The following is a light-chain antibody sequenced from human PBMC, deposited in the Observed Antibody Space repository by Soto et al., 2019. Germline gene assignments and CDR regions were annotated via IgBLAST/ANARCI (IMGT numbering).Light chain of an antibody. CDR2: GNS. V-gene: IGLV1-40*01. J-gene: IGLJ1*01. Sequence: SVLSPRPSVCGAPGQRFPISCTGSISNIGAGYDVHWYQQFPGTAPKLLIYGNSNRPSGVPDRFSGSKSGTSASLAITGLQAEDEADYYCQSYDSSLSGVFGSGTKVTV. CDR3: QSYDSSLSGV. CDR1: ISNIGAGYD.